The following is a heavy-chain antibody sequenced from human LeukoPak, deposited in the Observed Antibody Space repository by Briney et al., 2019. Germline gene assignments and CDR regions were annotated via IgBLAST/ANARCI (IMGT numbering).Heavy chain of an antibody. J-gene: IGHJ1*01. Sequence: GGPLRLSWAPSRFPFADYYMNWLRHPPGKGPKSHSYLSSSGRSIYYADSVKGRFTISRDNAKNSLYLQMNSLRVEDTATYYCAKGQLSYFDSSGSSFHHWGQGTLVTVSS. CDR3: AKGQLSYFDSSGSSFHH. CDR1: RFPFADYY. V-gene: IGHV3-11*01. CDR2: LSSSGRSI. D-gene: IGHD3-22*01.